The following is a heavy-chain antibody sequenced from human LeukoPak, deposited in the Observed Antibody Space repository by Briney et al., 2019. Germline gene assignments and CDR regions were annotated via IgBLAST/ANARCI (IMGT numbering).Heavy chain of an antibody. J-gene: IGHJ4*02. V-gene: IGHV3-21*01. D-gene: IGHD3-3*01. Sequence: PGGSLRLSCAASGFTFSSYSMNWVRQAPGKGLEWVSSISSSSSYIYYADSVKGRFTISRDNAKNSLYLQMSSLRAEDTAVYYCARGPFWSGYFDYWGQGTLVTVSS. CDR2: ISSSSSYI. CDR1: GFTFSSYS. CDR3: ARGPFWSGYFDY.